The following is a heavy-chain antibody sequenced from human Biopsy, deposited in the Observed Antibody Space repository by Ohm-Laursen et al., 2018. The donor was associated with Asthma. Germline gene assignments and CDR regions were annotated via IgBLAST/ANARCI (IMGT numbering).Heavy chain of an antibody. CDR3: ARAVDYSHYYGIDV. J-gene: IGHJ6*02. CDR1: GYTFNSAG. V-gene: IGHV1-18*01. CDR2: ISVYNGNT. D-gene: IGHD3-10*01. Sequence: ASVKVSFKTSGYTFNSAGITWVRQAPGQGLEWMGWISVYNGNTKVAQKLQDRVTKITDTSTSTAYMELRSLRSDDTAVYFCARAVDYSHYYGIDVWGQGTTVTVS.